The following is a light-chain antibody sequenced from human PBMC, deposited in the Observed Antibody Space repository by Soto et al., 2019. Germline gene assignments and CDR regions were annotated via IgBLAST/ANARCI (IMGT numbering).Light chain of an antibody. V-gene: IGKV3-11*01. CDR3: QQRSNWLT. CDR1: HTISSSY. CDR2: DAS. J-gene: IGKJ4*01. Sequence: EIVLTQSPGTLSLSPGERATLSCRASHTISSSYLAWYQQKPGQAPRLLIYDASNRATGIPARFSGSGSGTDFTLTIISLEAEDFAVYYCQQRSNWLTFGGGTQVEIK.